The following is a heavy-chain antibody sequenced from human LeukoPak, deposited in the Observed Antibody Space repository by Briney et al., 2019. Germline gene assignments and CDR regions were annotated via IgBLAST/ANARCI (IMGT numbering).Heavy chain of an antibody. CDR2: IYSGSST. CDR1: GLTVSSNY. D-gene: IGHD5-12*01. Sequence: GGSLRLSCAASGLTVSSNYMSWVRQAPGKGLEWVSLIYSGSSTYYADSVKGRITIARDKSKNTLYLQMSSLRVEDTAVYYCAMGAIVATIDYWGQGTLVTVSS. CDR3: AMGAIVATIDY. V-gene: IGHV3-66*01. J-gene: IGHJ4*02.